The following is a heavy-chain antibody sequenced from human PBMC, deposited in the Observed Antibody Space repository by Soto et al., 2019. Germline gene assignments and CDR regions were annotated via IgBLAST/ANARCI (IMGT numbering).Heavy chain of an antibody. CDR2: IYYSGST. Sequence: SETLSLTCTVSGGSISSGGYYWSWIRQHPGKGLEWIGYIYYSGSTYYNPSLKSRVTISVDTSKNQFSLKLSSVTAADTAVYYCARQALDCRSTSCYAVWFDPWGQGTLVTV. V-gene: IGHV4-31*03. CDR3: ARQALDCRSTSCYAVWFDP. J-gene: IGHJ5*02. D-gene: IGHD2-2*01. CDR1: GGSISSGGYY.